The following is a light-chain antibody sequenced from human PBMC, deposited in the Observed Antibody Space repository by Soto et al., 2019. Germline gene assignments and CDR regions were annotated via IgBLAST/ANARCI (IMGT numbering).Light chain of an antibody. CDR2: DVS. CDR3: CSYAGSPWV. J-gene: IGLJ3*02. V-gene: IGLV2-11*01. Sequence: QAVVTQPRSVSGSPGQSVTISCTGTSSDVGGYNYISWYQQHPGKAPKRMIYDVSARPSGVPDRFSGSKSGNTASLTISGLQAEDEADYYCCSYAGSPWVFGGGTKLTVL. CDR1: SSDVGGYNY.